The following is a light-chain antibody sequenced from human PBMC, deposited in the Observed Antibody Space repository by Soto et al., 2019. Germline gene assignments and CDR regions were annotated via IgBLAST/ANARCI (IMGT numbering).Light chain of an antibody. J-gene: IGKJ1*01. V-gene: IGKV3-20*01. CDR2: GAS. CDR3: QQYDSSLWT. Sequence: VLTQSTRTLSFSPGERATLSCMASQSVTSTHLAWYQQKPGQAPRLLIYGASSRATGIPDRFSGSGSGTDFTLTISRLEPEDFAVYYCQQYDSSLWTFGQGAKVAIK. CDR1: QSVTSTH.